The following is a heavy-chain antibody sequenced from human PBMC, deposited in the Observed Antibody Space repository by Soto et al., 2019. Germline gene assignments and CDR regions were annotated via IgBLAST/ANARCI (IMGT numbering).Heavy chain of an antibody. CDR3: TRGGMEPFDF. V-gene: IGHV3-74*01. CDR2: INDYATTI. D-gene: IGHD1-1*01. J-gene: IGHJ4*02. CDR1: VFTFGKYW. Sequence: WGSLRVSCATSVFTFGKYWMHWVRQAPGKGLVWVSRINDYATTINYADSVKGRFTISRDNAKNTLYLQMNSLKVEDTAVYYCTRGGMEPFDFWGQGAMVTVSS.